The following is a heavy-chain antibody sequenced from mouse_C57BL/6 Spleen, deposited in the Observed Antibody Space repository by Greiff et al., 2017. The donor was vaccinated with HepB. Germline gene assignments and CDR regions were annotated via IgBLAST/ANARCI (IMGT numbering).Heavy chain of an antibody. J-gene: IGHJ3*01. CDR3: ARDPVFAY. CDR1: GYTFTDYY. Sequence: EVQLQQSGPELVKPGASVKISCKASGYTFTDYYMNWVKQSHGKSLEWIGDINPNNGGTSYNQKFKGKATLTVDKSSSTAYMELRSLTSEDSAVYYCARDPVFAYWGQGTRVTGSA. CDR2: INPNNGGT. V-gene: IGHV1-26*01.